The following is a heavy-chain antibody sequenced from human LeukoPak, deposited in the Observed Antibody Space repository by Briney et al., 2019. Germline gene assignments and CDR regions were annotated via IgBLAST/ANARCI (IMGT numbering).Heavy chain of an antibody. V-gene: IGHV1-69*05. J-gene: IGHJ5*02. CDR2: IIAIFGTA. Sequence: SVKVSCKASGGTFSSYAISWVRQAPGQGLEWMGGIIAIFGTADYAQKFQGRVTITTDESTSTAYMELSSLRSEDTAVYYCARMRKQSDRYFDFGRDNWIDPWGQGTLVTVSS. CDR1: GGTFSSYA. D-gene: IGHD3-9*01. CDR3: ARMRKQSDRYFDFGRDNWIDP.